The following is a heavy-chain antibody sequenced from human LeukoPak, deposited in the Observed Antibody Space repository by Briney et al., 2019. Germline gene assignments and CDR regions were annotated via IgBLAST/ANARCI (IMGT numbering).Heavy chain of an antibody. Sequence: SETLSLICAVYGGSFSGYYWSWIRQPPGKGLEWIGEINHSGSTNYNPSLKSRVTISVDTSKNQFSLKLSSVTAADTAVYYCARPSLGLVIFYFDYWCQGTLVTVSS. J-gene: IGHJ4*02. D-gene: IGHD3/OR15-3a*01. CDR2: INHSGST. V-gene: IGHV4-34*01. CDR1: GGSFSGYY. CDR3: ARPSLGLVIFYFDY.